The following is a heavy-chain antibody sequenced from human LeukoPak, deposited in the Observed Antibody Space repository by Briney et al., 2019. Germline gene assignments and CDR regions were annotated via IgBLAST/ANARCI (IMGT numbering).Heavy chain of an antibody. V-gene: IGHV4-59*11. J-gene: IGHJ1*01. CDR3: ARIGDRSSYYYYLDA. Sequence: SETLSLTCTVSGVSISSHYGRWIRQPLGKGLERIGYIYDFGTPNYNPSLKSRVTISVDTSKNQFSLTLTSVTAADTAVYYCARIGDRSSYYYYLDAWGQGTLVTVSA. CDR1: GVSISSHY. CDR2: IYDFGTP. D-gene: IGHD3-22*01.